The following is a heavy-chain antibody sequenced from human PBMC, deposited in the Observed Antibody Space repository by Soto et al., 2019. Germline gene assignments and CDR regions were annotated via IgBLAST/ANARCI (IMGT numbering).Heavy chain of an antibody. Sequence: QVQLVQSGAEVKKPGASVTVSCKASGYTLSDYYIQWVRQAPGQGLEWMGWINPNSGDPNYAQKFQGRATMSRDPSINTAYMELRWLRSEDTAVYYCTREGGGIAAAGAGNDAFDIWGQGTKVTVSS. CDR1: GYTLSDYY. CDR3: TREGGGIAAAGAGNDAFDI. V-gene: IGHV1-2*02. D-gene: IGHD6-13*01. J-gene: IGHJ3*02. CDR2: INPNSGDP.